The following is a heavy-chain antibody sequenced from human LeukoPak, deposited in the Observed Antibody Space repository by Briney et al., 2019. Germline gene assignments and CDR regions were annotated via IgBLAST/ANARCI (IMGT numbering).Heavy chain of an antibody. CDR1: GFTLSSYS. D-gene: IGHD2-2*01. J-gene: IGHJ4*02. CDR2: ISSSSSYI. Sequence: PGGSLRLSCAASGFTLSSYSMNWVRQAPGKGVEWVSSISSSSSYIYYADSVKGRFTISRDNAKNSLYLQMNSLRAEDTAVYYCARVGYCSSTSCHDFDYWGQGTLVTVSS. CDR3: ARVGYCSSTSCHDFDY. V-gene: IGHV3-21*01.